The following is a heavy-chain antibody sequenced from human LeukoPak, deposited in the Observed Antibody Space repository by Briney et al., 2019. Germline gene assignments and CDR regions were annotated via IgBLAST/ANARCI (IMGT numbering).Heavy chain of an antibody. V-gene: IGHV3-11*01. D-gene: IGHD6-13*01. Sequence: GGSLRLSCAASGFTFSDCYMSWIRQAPGKGVEGVSYISRSGSTIYYAITVKGRFTVSRDDANNSLHLQMNSLRAEDTAVYYCARLAQQLNPWGQGTPVTVSS. CDR2: ISRSGSTI. CDR1: GFTFSDCY. J-gene: IGHJ5*02. CDR3: ARLAQQLNP.